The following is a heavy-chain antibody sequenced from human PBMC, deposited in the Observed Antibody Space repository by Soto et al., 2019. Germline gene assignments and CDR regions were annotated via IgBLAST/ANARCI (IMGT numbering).Heavy chain of an antibody. V-gene: IGHV4-34*01. J-gene: IGHJ6*02. CDR1: SASLGDHY. Sequence: SESLSFTCAVISASLGDHYWPCIRLSPHKGLEWIGKVHPSGSTDYNPSLKSRLTLSLGTSKNQFSLKVASVTAADTAVYFCARGKPSGYRFGPRNFFYYGLDVWGPGTTVT. D-gene: IGHD5-18*01. CDR3: ARGKPSGYRFGPRNFFYYGLDV. CDR2: VHPSGST.